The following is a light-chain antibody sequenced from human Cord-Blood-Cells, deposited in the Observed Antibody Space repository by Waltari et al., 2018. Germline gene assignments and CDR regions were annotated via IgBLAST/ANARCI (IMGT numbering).Light chain of an antibody. CDR3: QQYDNLPPLT. V-gene: IGKV1-33*01. J-gene: IGKJ4*01. Sequence: DIQMTQSPSSLSASVGDRVTITCQASQDISNYLNWYKKKPGKAPKLLIYDASNLETGVPSRFSGSGSGTDFTFTISSLKPEDIATYYCQQYDNLPPLTFGGGTKVEIK. CDR2: DAS. CDR1: QDISNY.